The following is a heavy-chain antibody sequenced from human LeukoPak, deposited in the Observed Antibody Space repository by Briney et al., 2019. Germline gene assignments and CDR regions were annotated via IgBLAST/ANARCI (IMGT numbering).Heavy chain of an antibody. CDR1: GFTFKNYA. CDR2: ISGSLGPT. CDR3: TKDPNGDYVGAFDP. V-gene: IGHV3-23*01. J-gene: IGHJ5*02. D-gene: IGHD4-17*01. Sequence: GGSLRLSCAASGFTFKNYAMTWVRQAPGKGLEWVSSISGSLGPTYNTDSVKGRFTISRDHSQNTLYLQSNRLRAECTSLYYCTKDPNGDYVGAFDPWGQGTLVTVSS.